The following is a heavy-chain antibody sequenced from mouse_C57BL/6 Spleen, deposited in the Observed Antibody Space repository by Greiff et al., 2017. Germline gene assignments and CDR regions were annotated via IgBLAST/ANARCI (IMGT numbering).Heavy chain of an antibody. J-gene: IGHJ2*01. CDR2: IHPNSGST. CDR3: GTCCDWRGY. CDR1: GYTFTSYW. Sequence: VQLQQPGAELVKPGASVKLSCKASGYTFTSYWMHWVKQRPGQGLEWIGMIHPNSGSTKYNEKFKSKDTLTVDKSSSTAYMQLSSLTSEDSAVXYCGTCCDWRGYWGQGTTLTVSS. V-gene: IGHV1-64*01.